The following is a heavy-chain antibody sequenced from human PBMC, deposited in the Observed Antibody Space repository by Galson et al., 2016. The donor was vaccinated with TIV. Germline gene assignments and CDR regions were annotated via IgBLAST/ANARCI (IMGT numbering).Heavy chain of an antibody. V-gene: IGHV1-2*02. CDR1: GYIFINYY. CDR2: FNPDSGAT. D-gene: IGHD7-27*01. CDR3: ARVNWARAFDY. J-gene: IGHJ4*02. Sequence: SVKVSCKASGYIFINYYIHWVRQAPGQGLEWLGWFNPDSGATQYAQKFQGRVTMTRDTSISTAYMDLRRLISDDTAVYYCARVNWARAFDYWGQGTQVTVSS.